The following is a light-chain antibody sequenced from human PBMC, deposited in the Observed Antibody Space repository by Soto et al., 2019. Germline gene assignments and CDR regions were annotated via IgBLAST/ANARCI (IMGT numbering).Light chain of an antibody. CDR3: QQYHNWSFT. J-gene: IGKJ5*01. V-gene: IGKV3-15*01. Sequence: EIVMTQSPATLSVSPGERATLSCRASQSVSSNLAWHQQKPGQAPRILMYDASTRATGIPARFSGSGSGTEFTLTISSLQPDDFAVYYCQQYHNWSFTFGQGTRLEI. CDR1: QSVSSN. CDR2: DAS.